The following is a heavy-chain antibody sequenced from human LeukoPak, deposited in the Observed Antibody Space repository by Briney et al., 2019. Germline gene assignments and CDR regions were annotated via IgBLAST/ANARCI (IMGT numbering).Heavy chain of an antibody. D-gene: IGHD6-13*01. CDR2: IGGGGVST. CDR1: GFTFNNYA. Sequence: TGGSLRLSCAGSGFTFNNYAMNWVRQAPGKGLEWVSVIGGGGVSTFYADSVKGRFTISRDNSKNMLYLQMNSLRAEDTAVYYCARSSVLLISSSWANYWGQGTPVTVSS. J-gene: IGHJ4*02. CDR3: ARSSVLLISSSWANY. V-gene: IGHV3-23*01.